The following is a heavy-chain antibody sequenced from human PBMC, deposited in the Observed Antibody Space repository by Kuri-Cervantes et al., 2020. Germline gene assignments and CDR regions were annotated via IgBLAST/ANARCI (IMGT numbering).Heavy chain of an antibody. J-gene: IGHJ2*01. V-gene: IGHV3-48*01. CDR2: ISSSSSTI. Sequence: GESLKISCVASGFAFSTYWMGWVRQAPGKGLEWVSYISSSSSTIYYADSVKGRFTISRDNAKNSLYLQMNSLRAEDTAVYYCARDRDWYFDLWGRGTLVTVSS. D-gene: IGHD3-10*01. CDR3: ARDRDWYFDL. CDR1: GFAFSTYW.